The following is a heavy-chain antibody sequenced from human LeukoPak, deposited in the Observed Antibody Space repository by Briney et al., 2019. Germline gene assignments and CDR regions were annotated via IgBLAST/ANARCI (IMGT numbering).Heavy chain of an antibody. J-gene: IGHJ6*03. CDR3: ARECSSGWYRDYYYYMDV. V-gene: IGHV1-18*01. CDR1: GYTFTSYG. Sequence: GASVKVSCKASGYTFTSYGISWVRQAPGQGLEWMGWISAYNGNTNYAQKLQGRVTMTTDTSTSTAYMELRSLRSDDTAVYYCARECSSGWYRDYYYYMDVWGKGTTVTVSS. CDR2: ISAYNGNT. D-gene: IGHD6-19*01.